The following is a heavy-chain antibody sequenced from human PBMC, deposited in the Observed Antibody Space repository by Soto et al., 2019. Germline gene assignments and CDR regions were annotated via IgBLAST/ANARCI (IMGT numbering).Heavy chain of an antibody. CDR3: AKDLRYGSGSSYRPFDY. J-gene: IGHJ4*02. CDR1: GYTITSYA. D-gene: IGHD3-10*01. V-gene: IGHV1-3*01. CDR2: INAGNGNT. Sequence: ASVKVSCKASGYTITSYAMHWVRQDPKQRLEWMGWINAGNGNTKYSQKFQGRVTITRDTSASTAYMELSSLRSEDTAVYYCAKDLRYGSGSSYRPFDYWGQGTLVTVSS.